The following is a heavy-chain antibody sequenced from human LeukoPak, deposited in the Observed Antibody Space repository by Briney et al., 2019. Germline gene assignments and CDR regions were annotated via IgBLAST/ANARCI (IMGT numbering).Heavy chain of an antibody. Sequence: PGGSLRLSCAASGFTFSSYSMNWVRQAPGKGLEWVSSISSSSSYIYYADSVKGRFTISRDNAKNSLYLQMNSLRAEDTAVYYCARDDYGDYGLLPYFQHWGQGTLVTVSS. CDR3: ARDDYGDYGLLPYFQH. V-gene: IGHV3-21*01. J-gene: IGHJ1*01. D-gene: IGHD4-17*01. CDR1: GFTFSSYS. CDR2: ISSSSSYI.